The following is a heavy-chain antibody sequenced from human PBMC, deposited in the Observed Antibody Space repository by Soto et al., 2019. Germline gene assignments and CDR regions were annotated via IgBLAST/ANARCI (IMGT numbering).Heavy chain of an antibody. CDR3: AREWGLLPYYVMNV. CDR2: ISYTGRT. CDR1: GDSVTSGSYC. J-gene: IGHJ6*02. Sequence: SETLSLTCIVSGDSVTSGSYCWTWLRQPPGKGLEWIGYISYTGRTKYNPSLQSRVTISVDTSKNDFSLNLSSVTAADTAVYFCAREWGLLPYYVMNVWGHGTAVTVSS. D-gene: IGHD7-27*01. V-gene: IGHV4-61*03.